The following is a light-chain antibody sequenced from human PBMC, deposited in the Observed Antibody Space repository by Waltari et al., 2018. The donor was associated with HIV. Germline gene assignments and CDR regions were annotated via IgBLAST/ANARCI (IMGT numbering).Light chain of an antibody. CDR3: QSYDSGLNTYV. CDR2: GNT. CDR1: SSNIGAGFD. Sequence: QSVLTQPPSLSGAPGQRVIISCTGSSSNIGAGFDVHWYQQLPGTAPTPLIYGNTHRTSGVPDRFSGSKAGTSASLANTGLQADDEADYYCQSYDSGLNTYVFGTGTRVTVL. V-gene: IGLV1-40*01. J-gene: IGLJ1*01.